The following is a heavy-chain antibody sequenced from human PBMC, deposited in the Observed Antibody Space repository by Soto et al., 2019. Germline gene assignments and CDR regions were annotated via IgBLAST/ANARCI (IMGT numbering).Heavy chain of an antibody. V-gene: IGHV1-69*13. CDR3: ASAVRIAVAGSTTFDY. CDR1: GGTFSSYA. J-gene: IGHJ4*02. Sequence: SVKVSCKASGGTFSSYAISWVRQAPGQGLEWMGGIIPIFGTANYAQKFQGRVTITADESTSTAYMELSSLRSEDTAVYYCASAVRIAVAGSTTFDYWGQGTLVTVSS. CDR2: IIPIFGTA. D-gene: IGHD6-19*01.